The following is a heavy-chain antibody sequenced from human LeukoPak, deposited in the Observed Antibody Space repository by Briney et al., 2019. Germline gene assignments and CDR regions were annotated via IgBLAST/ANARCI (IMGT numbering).Heavy chain of an antibody. CDR3: ARSDPEYCGGDCCSYYFDF. D-gene: IGHD2-21*02. V-gene: IGHV3-21*06. CDR2: ISRSSTFI. Sequence: GGSLRLSCVASGFTFSSYSMNWVRQAPGKGLEWVSSISRSSTFIYYADSVKGRFTISRDNAKNSLYLQMNSLRVEDTAVYYCARSDPEYCGGDCCSYYFDFWGQGTLSPSPQ. J-gene: IGHJ4*02. CDR1: GFTFSSYS.